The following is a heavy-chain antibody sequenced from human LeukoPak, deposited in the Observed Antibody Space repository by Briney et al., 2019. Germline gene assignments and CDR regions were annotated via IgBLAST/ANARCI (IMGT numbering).Heavy chain of an antibody. CDR2: ISGSGNST. Sequence: PGGSLRLSCAASGLTFSGSAMSWVRQAPGKGLEWVSLISGSGNSTYYADSVKGRFTISRDNSNNTLNLQMNSLRAEDTAIYYCAKVLVLVSANRYYFDYWGQGTLVTVSS. CDR1: GLTFSGSA. V-gene: IGHV3-23*01. J-gene: IGHJ4*02. CDR3: AKVLVLVSANRYYFDY. D-gene: IGHD2-15*01.